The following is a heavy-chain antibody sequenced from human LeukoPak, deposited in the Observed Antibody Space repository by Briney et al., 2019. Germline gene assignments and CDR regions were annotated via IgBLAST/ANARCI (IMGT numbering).Heavy chain of an antibody. V-gene: IGHV1-2*02. D-gene: IGHD3-22*01. J-gene: IGHJ6*02. CDR3: ASDSYDSSGYYGYYYGMDV. Sequence: ASVRVSCKASGYSFTDYYMHWVRQAPGQGLEWMGWINPNSGGTNYAKKFRGRITMTRDTSISTAYMELSSLRSEDTAVYYCASDSYDSSGYYGYYYGMDVWGQGTTVTVSS. CDR1: GYSFTDYY. CDR2: INPNSGGT.